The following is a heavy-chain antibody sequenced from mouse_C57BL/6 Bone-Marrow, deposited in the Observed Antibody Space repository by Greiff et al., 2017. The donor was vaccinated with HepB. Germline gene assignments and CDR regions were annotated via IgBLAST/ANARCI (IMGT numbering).Heavy chain of an antibody. J-gene: IGHJ4*01. Sequence: QVQLQQSGAELVKPGASVKMSCKASGYTFTSYWITWVKQRPGQGLEWIGDIYPGSGSTNYNEKFKSKATLTVDTSSSTAYMQLSSLTSEDSAVYYCANYYGSSPPYYYAMDYWGQGTSVTVSS. V-gene: IGHV1-55*01. D-gene: IGHD1-1*01. CDR2: IYPGSGST. CDR1: GYTFTSYW. CDR3: ANYYGSSPPYYYAMDY.